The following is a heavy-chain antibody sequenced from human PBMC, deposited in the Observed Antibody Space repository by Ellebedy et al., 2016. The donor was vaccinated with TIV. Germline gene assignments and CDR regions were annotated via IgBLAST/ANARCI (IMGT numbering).Heavy chain of an antibody. CDR3: ARDPLSGSGWYRWFDP. D-gene: IGHD6-19*01. J-gene: IGHJ5*02. V-gene: IGHV3-23*01. Sequence: GESLKISCATSGFTFSNYDMNWVRQAPGKGLEWVSVIGGGGATTYYADSVKGRFTISRDNAKSTLYLQMSSLRAEDTAVYYCARDPLSGSGWYRWFDPWGQGTLVTVSS. CDR1: GFTFSNYD. CDR2: IGGGGATT.